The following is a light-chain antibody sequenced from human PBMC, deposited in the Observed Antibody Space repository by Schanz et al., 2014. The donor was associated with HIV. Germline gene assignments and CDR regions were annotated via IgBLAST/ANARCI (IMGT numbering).Light chain of an antibody. Sequence: IQLTQSPSSLSASVGDKVTITCRASHDISNYLAWYQQRSGRAPKFLIYAASTLQSGVPSRFSGSGSGTDFTLTVTNLQPEDFATYYCQHYYSYPYTFGQGTEVEIK. V-gene: IGKV1-9*01. CDR3: QHYYSYPYT. CDR1: HDISNY. J-gene: IGKJ2*01. CDR2: AAS.